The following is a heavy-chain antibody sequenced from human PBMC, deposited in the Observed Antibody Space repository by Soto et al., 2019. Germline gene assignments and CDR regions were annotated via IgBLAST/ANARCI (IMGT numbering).Heavy chain of an antibody. D-gene: IGHD2-8*02. CDR1: GFTCSSYD. Sequence: GGSLRLSCVASGFTCSSYDMSWVRRAPGKGLEWVSTILAGGSTYYADSVKGRLTISRDNSKNTVYLQMNSLTAGDTAVYYCAKATATGGGAFDICGQGTMVTVSS. J-gene: IGHJ3*02. CDR3: AKATATGGGAFDI. CDR2: ILAGGST. V-gene: IGHV3-23*01.